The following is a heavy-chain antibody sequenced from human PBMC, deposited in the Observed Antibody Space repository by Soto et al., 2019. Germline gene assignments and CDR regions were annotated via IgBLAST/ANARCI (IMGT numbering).Heavy chain of an antibody. CDR2: IIPIFGTA. D-gene: IGHD3-10*01. Sequence: QVQLVQSGAEVKKPGSSVKVSCKASGGTFSSYAISWVRQAPGQGLEWMGGIIPIFGTANYAQKFQGRVTVTAGESTSTAYRELSSLRSEDTAVYYCARDRPFYYGAGSYYPSGWFDPWGQGTLVTVSS. V-gene: IGHV1-69*12. J-gene: IGHJ5*02. CDR1: GGTFSSYA. CDR3: ARDRPFYYGAGSYYPSGWFDP.